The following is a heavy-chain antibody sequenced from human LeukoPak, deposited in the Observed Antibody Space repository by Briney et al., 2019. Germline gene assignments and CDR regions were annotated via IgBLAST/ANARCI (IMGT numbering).Heavy chain of an antibody. V-gene: IGHV4-61*02. CDR2: VYTTGST. D-gene: IGHD2/OR15-2a*01. CDR1: GGSISDGTYY. J-gene: IGHJ3*02. Sequence: SQTLSLTCTVSGGSISDGTYYWSWIRQPAGKGLEWIGRVYTTGSTNYNPSLTSRVTISLDPSKNQFSLKLTSVTAADTAVYYCARDNASLRIVGMHDAFDIWGQGTMVTVSS. CDR3: ARDNASLRIVGMHDAFDI.